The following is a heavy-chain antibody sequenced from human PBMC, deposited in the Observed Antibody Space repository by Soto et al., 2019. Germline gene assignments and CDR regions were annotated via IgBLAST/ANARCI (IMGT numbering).Heavy chain of an antibody. V-gene: IGHV4-34*01. CDR1: GGSFSGYY. CDR2: INHSGST. D-gene: IGHD6-6*01. J-gene: IGHJ4*02. CDR3: ARLTTSIAAHSGEDY. Sequence: SETLSLTCAVYGGSFSGYYWSWIRQPPGKGLEWIGEINHSGSTDYNPSLKSRVTISVDTSKNQFSLKLSSVTAADTAVYYCARLTTSIAAHSGEDYWGQGTLVTVSS.